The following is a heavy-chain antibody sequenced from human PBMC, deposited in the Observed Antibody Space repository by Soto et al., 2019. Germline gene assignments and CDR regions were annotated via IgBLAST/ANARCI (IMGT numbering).Heavy chain of an antibody. Sequence: GGSLRLSCAASGFTFSSYAMSWIRQAPGKGLEWVSYISSSSSYTNYADSVKGRFTISRDNAKNSLYLQMNSLRAEDTAVYYCARGVAGNVACDYWGQGTLVTVSS. J-gene: IGHJ4*02. V-gene: IGHV3-11*05. D-gene: IGHD2-15*01. CDR1: GFTFSSYA. CDR3: ARGVAGNVACDY. CDR2: ISSSSSYT.